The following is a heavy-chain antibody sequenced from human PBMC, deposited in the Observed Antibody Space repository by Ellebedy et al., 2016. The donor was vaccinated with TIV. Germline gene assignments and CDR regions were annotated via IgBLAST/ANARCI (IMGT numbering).Heavy chain of an antibody. CDR1: GFTFSSYW. V-gene: IGHV3-7*03. J-gene: IGHJ4*02. CDR2: IKQDGSEK. CDR3: ARDRLGWREPPNY. Sequence: GESLKISCAASGFTFSSYWMSWVRQAPGKGLEWVANIKQDGSEKYYVDSVKGRFTISRDNAKNSLYLQMNSLRDEDTAVYYCARDRLGWREPPNYWGQGTLVTVSS. D-gene: IGHD7-27*01.